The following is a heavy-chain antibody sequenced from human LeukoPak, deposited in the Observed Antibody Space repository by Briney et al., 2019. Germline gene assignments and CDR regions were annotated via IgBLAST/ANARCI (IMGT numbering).Heavy chain of an antibody. V-gene: IGHV3-48*01. CDR1: GFTFSSYS. CDR3: ARDLIQFAHYYDSSGSISLGY. J-gene: IGHJ4*02. CDR2: ISSSSSTI. D-gene: IGHD3-22*01. Sequence: GGSLRLSCAASGFTFSSYSMNWVRQAPGKGLEWVSYISSSSSTIYYADSVKGRFTISRDHAKNSLYLQMNSLRAEDTAVYYCARDLIQFAHYYDSSGSISLGYWGQGTLVTVSS.